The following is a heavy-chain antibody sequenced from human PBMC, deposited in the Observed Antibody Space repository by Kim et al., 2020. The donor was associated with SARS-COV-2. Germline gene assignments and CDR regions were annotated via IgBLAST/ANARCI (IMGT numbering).Heavy chain of an antibody. D-gene: IGHD3-22*01. Sequence: GGSLRLSCAASGFTFDDYAMHWVRQAPGKGLEWVSGISWNSGSIGYADSVKGRFTISRDNAKNSLYLQMNSLRAEDTALYYCAKDSSSSGYSGSFDYWGQRALVTVSS. CDR3: AKDSSSSGYSGSFDY. J-gene: IGHJ4*01. CDR2: ISWNSGSI. V-gene: IGHV3-9*01. CDR1: GFTFDDYA.